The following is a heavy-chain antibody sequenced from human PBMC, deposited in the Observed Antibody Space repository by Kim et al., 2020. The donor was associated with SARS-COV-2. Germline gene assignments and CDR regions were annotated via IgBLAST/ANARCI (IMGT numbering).Heavy chain of an antibody. CDR2: ISFTSTHT. Sequence: GGSLRLSCAASGFIFSNFNMNWVRQAPGKGLEWVSSISFTSTHTHYADSVKGRFTISRDNSKNSLFLQMNSLTVEDTAVYFCASYCDSVYYWGQGTSVTVPS. CDR3: ASYCDSVYY. D-gene: IGHD4-17*01. CDR1: GFIFSNFN. J-gene: IGHJ4*02. V-gene: IGHV3-21*01.